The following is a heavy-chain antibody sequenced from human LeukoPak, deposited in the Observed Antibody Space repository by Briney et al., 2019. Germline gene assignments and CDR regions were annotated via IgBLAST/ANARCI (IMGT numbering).Heavy chain of an antibody. CDR2: IYSGGNT. Sequence: GGSLRLSCAASEFTVNSNYMSWVRQAPGKGLEWVAVIYSGGNTYYADSVKGRFTISRDNSKNTLYLQMNSLRAEDTAMYYCARDLPFGYWGQGTLVTVSS. J-gene: IGHJ4*02. CDR1: EFTVNSNY. V-gene: IGHV3-66*01. CDR3: ARDLPFGY.